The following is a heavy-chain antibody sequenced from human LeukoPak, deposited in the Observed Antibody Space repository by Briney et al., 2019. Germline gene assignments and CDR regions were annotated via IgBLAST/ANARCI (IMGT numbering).Heavy chain of an antibody. CDR3: AKVRGYSYGSFDY. J-gene: IGHJ4*02. CDR1: GFTFGSYA. V-gene: IGHV3-23*01. CDR2: NSGSGNST. Sequence: GGSLRLSCAASGFTFGSYALSWVRQAPGKGLEWVSTNSGSGNSTYYADSVKGRFTISRDKSKNTLYLQMNSLRVEDTAVYYCAKVRGYSYGSFDYWGQGTLVTVSS. D-gene: IGHD5-18*01.